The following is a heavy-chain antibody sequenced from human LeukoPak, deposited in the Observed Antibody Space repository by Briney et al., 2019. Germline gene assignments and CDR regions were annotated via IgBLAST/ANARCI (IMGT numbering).Heavy chain of an antibody. V-gene: IGHV3-48*03. CDR2: ISSSGSTI. J-gene: IGHJ4*02. Sequence: GGSLRLSCAASGFTFSSYEMHWVRQAPGKGLEWVSYISSSGSTIYYADSVKGRFTISRDNAKNSLYLQMNSLRAEDTAVYYCARSDYGDYVDYWGQGTLVTVSS. CDR3: ARSDYGDYVDY. D-gene: IGHD4-17*01. CDR1: GFTFSSYE.